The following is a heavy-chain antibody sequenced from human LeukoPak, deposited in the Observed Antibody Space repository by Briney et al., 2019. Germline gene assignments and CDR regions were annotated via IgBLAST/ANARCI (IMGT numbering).Heavy chain of an antibody. CDR2: INAGNGNT. CDR1: GYTFTGYA. J-gene: IGHJ4*02. V-gene: IGHV1-3*01. CDR3: ARPRIYSSSWRHEEVYFDY. Sequence: ASVKVSCKASGYTFTGYAMHWVRQAPGQRLEWMGWINAGNGNTKYSQKFQGRVTITRDTSASTAYMELSSLRSEDTAVYYCARPRIYSSSWRHEEVYFDYWGQGTLVTVSS. D-gene: IGHD6-13*01.